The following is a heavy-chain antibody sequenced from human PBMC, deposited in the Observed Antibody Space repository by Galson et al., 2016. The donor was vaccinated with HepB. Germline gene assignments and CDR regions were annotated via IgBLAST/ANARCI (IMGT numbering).Heavy chain of an antibody. V-gene: IGHV4-39*01. CDR3: ARHSGPLDFGVAPLPFDP. D-gene: IGHD3-3*01. J-gene: IGHJ5*02. CDR2: IYFSDNT. CDR1: SGSINTTTYY. Sequence: ETLSLTCTVSSGSINTTTYYWAWIRQPPGMALEWIGSIYFSDNTYHNPSLKSRVSISIDTSKNQFSLNLTSVTAADTAVYHCARHSGPLDFGVAPLPFDPWGQGTLVTVSS.